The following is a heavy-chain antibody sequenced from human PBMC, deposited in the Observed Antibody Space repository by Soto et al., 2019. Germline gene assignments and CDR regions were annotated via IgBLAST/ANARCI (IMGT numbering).Heavy chain of an antibody. Sequence: TLSLTCTVSGDSISSDYWSWIRQPPGKGLEWIGYIYYSGSTNYNPSLKSRVTISVDTSKNQFSLKLSSVTATDTAVYYCASGSRLEYCSAGSCYDSWGQGTLVTVAS. J-gene: IGHJ5*01. D-gene: IGHD2-15*01. V-gene: IGHV4-59*08. CDR2: IYYSGST. CDR3: ASGSRLEYCSAGSCYDS. CDR1: GDSISSDY.